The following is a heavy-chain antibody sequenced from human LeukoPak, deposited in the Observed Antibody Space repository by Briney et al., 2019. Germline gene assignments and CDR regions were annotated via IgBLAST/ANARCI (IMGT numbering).Heavy chain of an antibody. CDR2: IIPIFGTA. Sequence: EASVKVSCKASGGTFSSYAISWVRQAPGQGLEWMGGIIPIFGTANYAQKFQGRVTMTRDTSTSTVYMELSSLRSEDTAVYYCASWGYYGSGNRDYWGQGTLVTVSS. V-gene: IGHV1-69*05. D-gene: IGHD3-10*01. CDR3: ASWGYYGSGNRDY. J-gene: IGHJ4*02. CDR1: GGTFSSYA.